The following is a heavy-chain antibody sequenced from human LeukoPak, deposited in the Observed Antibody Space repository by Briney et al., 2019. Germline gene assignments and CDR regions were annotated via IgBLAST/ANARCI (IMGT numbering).Heavy chain of an antibody. CDR1: GFPFSNYA. Sequence: QPGGSLRLSCAASGFPFSNYAMPWVRQAPGKGLEYVSAISANGGSTDYANSVKGRFTISRDQSKNTLYLQMGSLRAEDMAVYYCARGSVSSNAFDIWGQGTMVTVSS. J-gene: IGHJ3*02. D-gene: IGHD1-26*01. V-gene: IGHV3-64*01. CDR3: ARGSVSSNAFDI. CDR2: ISANGGST.